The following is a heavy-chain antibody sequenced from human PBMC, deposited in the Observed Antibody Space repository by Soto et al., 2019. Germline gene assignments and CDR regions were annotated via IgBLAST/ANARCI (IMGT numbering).Heavy chain of an antibody. J-gene: IGHJ4*02. CDR1: GFNFGRYG. V-gene: IGHV3-33*01. CDR2: IWYDGSIE. CDR3: ARDPKLLLEYYFDC. D-gene: IGHD3-22*01. Sequence: PGGSLRLSCAASGFNFGRYGMHWVRQAPGKGLEWVAVIWYDGSIEYYADSVKGRFTISRDNSKNTLYLIMNNLRAEDTAVYYCARDPKLLLEYYFDCWGQET.